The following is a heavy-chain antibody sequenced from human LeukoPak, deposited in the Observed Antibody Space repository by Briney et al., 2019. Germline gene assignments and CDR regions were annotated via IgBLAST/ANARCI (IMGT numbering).Heavy chain of an antibody. CDR3: VRETMYAFDM. CDR2: ISSSSSVL. J-gene: IGHJ3*02. Sequence: PGGSLRLSCAPSGFTFSGYSMNWVRHAPGKGLEWVSYISSSSSVLHYADSVKGRFTISRDNTKKSLYLQMNSLRDEDTAVYYCVRETMYAFDMWGQGTIVTVSS. D-gene: IGHD1-1*01. V-gene: IGHV3-48*02. CDR1: GFTFSGYS.